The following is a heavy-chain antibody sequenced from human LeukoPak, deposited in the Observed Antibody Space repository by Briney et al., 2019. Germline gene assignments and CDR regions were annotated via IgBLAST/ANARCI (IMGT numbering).Heavy chain of an antibody. CDR2: ISGSGGST. V-gene: IGHV3-23*01. CDR3: AKASSSITMIVVVITPYFDY. J-gene: IGHJ4*02. Sequence: PGGSLRLXCAASGFTVSSYAMSWVRLAPGKGLESVSAISGSGGSTYYADSVKGRFTISRDNSKNTLYLQMNSLRAEDTAVYYCAKASSSITMIVVVITPYFDYWGQGTLVTVSS. D-gene: IGHD3-22*01. CDR1: GFTVSSYA.